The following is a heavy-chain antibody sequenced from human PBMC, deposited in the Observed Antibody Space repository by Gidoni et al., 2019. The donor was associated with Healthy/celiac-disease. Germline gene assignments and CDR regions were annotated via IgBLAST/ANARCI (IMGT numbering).Heavy chain of an antibody. D-gene: IGHD4-17*01. J-gene: IGHJ4*02. Sequence: QVQLQESGPGLVKPSETLSLTCTVSGGSISSYYWSWIRQPPGKGLEWIGYIYYSGSTNYNPSLKSRVTISVDTSKNQFSLKLSSVTAADTAVYYCARSAYGDPLGYWGQGTLVTVSS. V-gene: IGHV4-59*01. CDR1: GGSISSYY. CDR3: ARSAYGDPLGY. CDR2: IYYSGST.